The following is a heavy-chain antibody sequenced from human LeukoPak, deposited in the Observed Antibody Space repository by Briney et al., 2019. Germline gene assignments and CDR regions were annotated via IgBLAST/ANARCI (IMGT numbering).Heavy chain of an antibody. CDR1: GFTFSSYG. V-gene: IGHV3-30*02. D-gene: IGHD2-2*02. Sequence: QPGGSLRLSCAASGFTFSSYGMHWVRQAPGKGLEWVAFIRYDGSNKYYVDSVKGRFTISRDNSKDTLFLQMNSLRAEDTAVYYCAKDLGYCNSTNCYTYVFDMWGQGTMVTVSS. CDR2: IRYDGSNK. CDR3: AKDLGYCNSTNCYTYVFDM. J-gene: IGHJ3*02.